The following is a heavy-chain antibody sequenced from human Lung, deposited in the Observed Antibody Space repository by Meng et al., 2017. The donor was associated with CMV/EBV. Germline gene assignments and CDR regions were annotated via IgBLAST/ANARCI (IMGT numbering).Heavy chain of an antibody. Sequence: QVKLQQSGPGLVKPSQTLSLTCAISGDTVSSNRATWNWIRQSPSRGLEWLGRTYYRSKWESDYAVSVRSRIRIDADTSKNHFSVQLNSVTPEDTAVYYCASDGMYGNYYWVLDYWGQGTLVTVSS. D-gene: IGHD4-11*01. CDR1: GDTVSSNRAT. CDR2: TYYRSKWES. V-gene: IGHV6-1*01. CDR3: ASDGMYGNYYWVLDY. J-gene: IGHJ4*02.